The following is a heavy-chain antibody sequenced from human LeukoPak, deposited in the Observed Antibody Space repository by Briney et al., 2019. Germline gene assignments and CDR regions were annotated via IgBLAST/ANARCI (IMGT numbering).Heavy chain of an antibody. CDR3: ARSRSITMVRRGLDAFDI. Sequence: SVKVSCKASGGTFSSYAISWVRQAPGQGLEWMGGIIPIFGTANYAQKFQGRVTITADESTSTAYMELSSLRSEDTAVYYCARSRSITMVRRGLDAFDIWGQGTMVTVSS. J-gene: IGHJ3*02. D-gene: IGHD3-10*01. CDR2: IIPIFGTA. V-gene: IGHV1-69*13. CDR1: GGTFSSYA.